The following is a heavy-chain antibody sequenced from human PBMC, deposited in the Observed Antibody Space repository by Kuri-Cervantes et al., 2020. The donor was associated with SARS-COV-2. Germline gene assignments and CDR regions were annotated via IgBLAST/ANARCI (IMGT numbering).Heavy chain of an antibody. CDR3: ATLYSSGWWGGNY. Sequence: ASVKVFCKVSGYTLTELSVHWVRQAPGKGLEWMGGFDPEDGETIYAQMFKGRVHMTADTSTDTAYMELSSMISEDTSVYYCATLYSSGWWGGNYWGQGTLVTVSS. CDR2: FDPEDGET. V-gene: IGHV1-24*01. D-gene: IGHD6-19*01. CDR1: GYTLTELS. J-gene: IGHJ4*02.